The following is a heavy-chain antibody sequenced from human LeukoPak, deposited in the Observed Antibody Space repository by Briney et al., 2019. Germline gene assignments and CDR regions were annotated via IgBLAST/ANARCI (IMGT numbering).Heavy chain of an antibody. CDR1: GYTISSGYY. CDR2: IYSSGST. V-gene: IGHV4-38-2*02. CDR3: ARDNCGGDCYYNWFDP. Sequence: SETLSLTCTVSGYTISSGYYWGWIRQPPGERVEWFCIIYSSGSTYYNHSLKSRVTISGDTAKNQCSLRLSSVTAADTAVYYCARDNCGGDCYYNWFDPWGQGTLVTVSS. D-gene: IGHD2-21*01. J-gene: IGHJ5*02.